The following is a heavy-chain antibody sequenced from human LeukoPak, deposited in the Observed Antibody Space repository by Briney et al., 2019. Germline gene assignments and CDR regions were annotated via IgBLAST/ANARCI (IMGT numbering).Heavy chain of an antibody. V-gene: IGHV3-23*01. J-gene: IGHJ4*02. CDR3: ARGRTGYIPDY. D-gene: IGHD6-13*01. CDR1: GFTFSTYS. CDR2: IGGSGETT. Sequence: GGSLRLSCAASGFTFSTYSMTWARQAPGKGLEWVSVIGGSGETTFYADSVRGRFTISRDNSKNTLYLQMNSLRAEDSAIYYCARGRTGYIPDYWGQGTLVTVSS.